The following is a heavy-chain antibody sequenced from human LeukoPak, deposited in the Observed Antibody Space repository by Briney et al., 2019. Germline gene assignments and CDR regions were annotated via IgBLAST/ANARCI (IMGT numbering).Heavy chain of an antibody. V-gene: IGHV4-4*02. J-gene: IGHJ4*02. CDR3: AREILNAPTPGAY. CDR1: VDSTNGNY. Sequence: SETLSLTCAVSVDSTNGNYWSWVRQSPGKGLEWIGEVHRSGSTNYKPSLKSRVIISIDRSKDQISLDLTSVTAADTAVYYCAREILNAPTPGAYWGQGILVTVSS. D-gene: IGHD2-15*01. CDR2: VHRSGST.